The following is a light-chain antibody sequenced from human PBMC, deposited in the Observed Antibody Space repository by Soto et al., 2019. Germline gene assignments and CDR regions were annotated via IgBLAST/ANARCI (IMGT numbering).Light chain of an antibody. V-gene: IGLV1-40*01. CDR1: SSNIGAGYD. CDR3: ATWDDSLNAYV. J-gene: IGLJ1*01. CDR2: ADN. Sequence: QSVLTQTPSVSGAPGQKITMSCTGSSSNIGAGYDVHWYQQIPGAAPRLLIYADNNRPSGVPDRFSASKSGTSASLAITGLQGEDEANYYCATWDDSLNAYVFGPGTKLTVL.